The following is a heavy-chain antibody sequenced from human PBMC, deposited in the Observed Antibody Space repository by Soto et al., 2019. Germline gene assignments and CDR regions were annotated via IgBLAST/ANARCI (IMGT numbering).Heavy chain of an antibody. CDR2: ISYDGSNK. V-gene: IGHV3-30*18. D-gene: IGHD1-26*01. CDR1: GFTFSSYG. CDR3: AKGPTVPTSGSWEPPLPGNPPDY. Sequence: QVQLVESGGGVVQPGRSLRLSCAASGFTFSSYGMHWVRQAPGKGLEWVAVISYDGSNKYYADSVKGRFTISRDNSKNPLYLQMNGLRAEDTAVYYCAKGPTVPTSGSWEPPLPGNPPDYWGQGTLVTVSS. J-gene: IGHJ4*02.